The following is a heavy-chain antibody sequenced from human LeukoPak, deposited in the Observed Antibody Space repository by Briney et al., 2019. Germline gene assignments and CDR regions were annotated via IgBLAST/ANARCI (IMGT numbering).Heavy chain of an antibody. CDR1: GYTFTNYD. D-gene: IGHD3-22*01. J-gene: IGHJ3*02. V-gene: IGHV1-8*01. CDR3: ARGGTIYDSILEDAFDI. Sequence: ASVKVSCKASGYTFTNYDINWVRQAPGQGLEWMGWMNPNSGNTGYAQELQGRVTMTRNSSISTAFMELSSLRSEDTAVYYCARGGTIYDSILEDAFDIWGQGTMVTVSS. CDR2: MNPNSGNT.